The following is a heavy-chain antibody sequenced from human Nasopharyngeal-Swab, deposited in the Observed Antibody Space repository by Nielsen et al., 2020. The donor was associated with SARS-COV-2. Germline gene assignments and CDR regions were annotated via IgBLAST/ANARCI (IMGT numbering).Heavy chain of an antibody. CDR2: ISGSDYNT. Sequence: GESLKISCAASGFTFRSYAISWVRQAPGKGLEWVSVISGSDYNTYYADSVKGRFTISRDNSKNTLYLQMNSLRAEDTAVYYCAREGPIVVVVAATGGAFDIWGQGTMVTVSS. CDR1: GFTFRSYA. J-gene: IGHJ3*02. V-gene: IGHV3-23*01. D-gene: IGHD2-15*01. CDR3: AREGPIVVVVAATGGAFDI.